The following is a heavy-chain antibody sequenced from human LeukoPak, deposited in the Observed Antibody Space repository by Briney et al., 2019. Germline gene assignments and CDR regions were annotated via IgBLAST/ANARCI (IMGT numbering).Heavy chain of an antibody. CDR3: ARVEASGYDYGAFDY. D-gene: IGHD5-12*01. V-gene: IGHV3-7*01. Sequence: QTGGSLRLSCAASGFTFSSYWMSWVRQAPGKGLEWVANIKQDGSEKYYVDSVKGRFTISRDNAKNSLYLQMNSLRAEDTAVYYCARVEASGYDYGAFDYWDQGTLVTVSS. J-gene: IGHJ4*02. CDR1: GFTFSSYW. CDR2: IKQDGSEK.